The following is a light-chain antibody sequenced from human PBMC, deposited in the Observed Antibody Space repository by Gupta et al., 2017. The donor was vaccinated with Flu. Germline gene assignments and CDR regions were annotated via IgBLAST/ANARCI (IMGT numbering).Light chain of an antibody. J-gene: IGKJ2*01. Sequence: PPALSVWVGDRVTITCRASQRSSDWLAWYQQKTGKAPKLLIYKAFLVESGVTSRFSGSGSGTECTLTISSLKPDDFATYYGQQYNAEGHTLGQGTKVEIK. CDR3: QQYNAEGHT. V-gene: IGKV1-5*03. CDR1: QRSSDW. CDR2: KAF.